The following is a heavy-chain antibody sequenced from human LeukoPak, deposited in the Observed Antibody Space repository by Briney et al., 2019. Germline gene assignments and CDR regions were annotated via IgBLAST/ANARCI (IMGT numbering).Heavy chain of an antibody. Sequence: ASVKVSCKASGYTFTSYGISWVRQAPGQGLEWMGWISVYNGNTNYAQKLQGRVTMTTDTSTSTAYMELKSLRSDDTAAYYCARGSYGSGSSYRYYYYGMDVWGQGTTVTVSS. V-gene: IGHV1-18*01. J-gene: IGHJ6*02. CDR3: ARGSYGSGSSYRYYYYGMDV. CDR2: ISVYNGNT. D-gene: IGHD3-10*01. CDR1: GYTFTSYG.